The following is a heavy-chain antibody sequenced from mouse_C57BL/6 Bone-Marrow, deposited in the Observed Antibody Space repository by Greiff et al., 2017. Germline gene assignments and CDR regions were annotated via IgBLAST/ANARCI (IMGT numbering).Heavy chain of an antibody. Sequence: EVQGVESGGDLVKPGGSLKLSCAASGFTFSSYGMSWVRQTPDKRLEWVATISSGGSYTYYPDSVKGRFTIPRDNAKNTLYLQMSSLKSEDTAMYYCARHEGLRRFAYWGQGTLVTVSA. D-gene: IGHD2-4*01. CDR3: ARHEGLRRFAY. V-gene: IGHV5-6*01. CDR2: ISSGGSYT. J-gene: IGHJ3*01. CDR1: GFTFSSYG.